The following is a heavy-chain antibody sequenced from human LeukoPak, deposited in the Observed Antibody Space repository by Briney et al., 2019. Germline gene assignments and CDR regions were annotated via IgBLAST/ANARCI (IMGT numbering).Heavy chain of an antibody. Sequence: ASVKVSCKASGYTFTGYYMHWVRQAPGQGLEWMGWINPNSGGTNCAQKFQGRVTMTRDTSTSTAYMELSRLRSDDTAVYYCARVYHYDILTGYYTPLDYWGQGTLVTVSS. CDR1: GYTFTGYY. V-gene: IGHV1-2*02. J-gene: IGHJ4*02. CDR2: INPNSGGT. D-gene: IGHD3-9*01. CDR3: ARVYHYDILTGYYTPLDY.